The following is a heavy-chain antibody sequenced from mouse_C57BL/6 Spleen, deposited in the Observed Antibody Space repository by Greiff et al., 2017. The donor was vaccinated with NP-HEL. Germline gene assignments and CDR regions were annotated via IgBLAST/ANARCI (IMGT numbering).Heavy chain of an antibody. D-gene: IGHD1-1*01. CDR3: ARSSGSRKDYAMDY. J-gene: IGHJ4*01. V-gene: IGHV1-72*01. CDR1: GYTFTSYW. CDR2: IDPNSGGT. Sequence: VQLQQPGAELVKPGASVKLSCKASGYTFTSYWMHWVQQRPGRGLEWIGRIDPNSGGTKYNEKFKSKATLTVDKPSSTAYRQLSSLTSEDSAVYYCARSSGSRKDYAMDYWGQGTSVTVSS.